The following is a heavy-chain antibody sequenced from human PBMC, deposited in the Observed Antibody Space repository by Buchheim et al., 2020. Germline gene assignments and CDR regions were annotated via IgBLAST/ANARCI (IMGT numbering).Heavy chain of an antibody. CDR3: ARDGYSSGGDAFDI. D-gene: IGHD6-19*01. CDR2: IWYDGSNK. V-gene: IGHV3-33*01. J-gene: IGHJ3*02. CDR1: GFTFSSYG. Sequence: QVQLVESGGGVVQPGRSLRLSCAASGFTFSSYGMNWVRQAPGKGLEWVAVIWYDGSNKYYADSVKGRFTISRDNSKNTLYLQMNSLRAEDTAVYYFARDGYSSGGDAFDIWGQGT.